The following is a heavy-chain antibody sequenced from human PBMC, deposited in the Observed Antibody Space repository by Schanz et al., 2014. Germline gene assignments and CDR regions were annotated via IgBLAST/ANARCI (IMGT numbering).Heavy chain of an antibody. CDR1: GFTFSNHG. CDR3: ARDHQWLARYYMDV. V-gene: IGHV3-33*01. CDR2: IWYDGSNE. J-gene: IGHJ6*03. D-gene: IGHD6-19*01. Sequence: VQLVESGGGLVQPGESLRLSCAASGFTFSNHGMHWVRQSPGKGLEWVALIWYDGSNEYYADSVKGRFTISRDNPKKTLYLQMNSLRAEDTAVYYCARDHQWLARYYMDVWGKGTTVTVSS.